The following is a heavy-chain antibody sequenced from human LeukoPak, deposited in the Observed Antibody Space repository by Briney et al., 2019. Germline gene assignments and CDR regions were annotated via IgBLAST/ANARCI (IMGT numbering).Heavy chain of an antibody. V-gene: IGHV3-66*01. J-gene: IGHJ4*02. CDR1: GFSVSGNY. Sequence: PGGSLRLSCAASGFSVSGNYMHWVRQAPGKGREWVSVLHSAGDTFYADSVKGRFTVSRDNSNNILFLQLNRLRAEDTAVYYCARDLGWEQMKDWSRGTLVTVSS. CDR2: LHSAGDT. CDR3: ARDLGWEQMKD. D-gene: IGHD1-26*01.